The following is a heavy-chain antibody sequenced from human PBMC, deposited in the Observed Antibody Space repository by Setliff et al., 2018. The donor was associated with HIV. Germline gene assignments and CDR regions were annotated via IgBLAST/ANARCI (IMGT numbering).Heavy chain of an antibody. V-gene: IGHV5-51*01. CDR2: IYPGDSDT. CDR1: GYSFTNYW. D-gene: IGHD3-22*01. Sequence: PGESLKISCKGSGYSFTNYWIGWVRQMPGKGLEWMGIIYPGDSDTRYSPPFQGQVTISADKSISTAYLQWSSLKASDTAMYYCARLSGLYYYDSSGYYYGHYFDYWGQGTLVTVSS. J-gene: IGHJ4*02. CDR3: ARLSGLYYYDSSGYYYGHYFDY.